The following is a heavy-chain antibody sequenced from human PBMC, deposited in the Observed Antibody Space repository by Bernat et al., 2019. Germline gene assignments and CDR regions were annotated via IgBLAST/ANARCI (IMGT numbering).Heavy chain of an antibody. V-gene: IGHV3-48*02. CDR1: GFTFSSYS. CDR2: ISSSSSTI. D-gene: IGHD3-22*01. CDR3: ARDREDSSGYYPSGSLDY. Sequence: EVQLVESGGGLVQPGGSLRLSCAASGFTFSSYSMNWVRQAPGKGLEWVSYISSSSSTIYYADSVKGRFTISRDNAKNSLYLQMNSLRDEDTAVYYCARDREDSSGYYPSGSLDYWGQGTLVTVSS. J-gene: IGHJ4*02.